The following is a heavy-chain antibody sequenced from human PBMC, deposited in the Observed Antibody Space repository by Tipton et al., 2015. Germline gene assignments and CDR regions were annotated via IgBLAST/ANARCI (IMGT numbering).Heavy chain of an antibody. CDR1: GVSVTSGSFY. D-gene: IGHD2-15*01. Sequence: TLSLTCTVSGVSVTSGSFYWSWIRQSPGKGLEWIGYIYHTGSTIYNPSLKSRVTISLDRSKNQVSLKLSSVTAADTAVYYCATSVLAAPFDSWGQGTLVTVSS. CDR3: ATSVLAAPFDS. CDR2: IYHTGST. J-gene: IGHJ4*02. V-gene: IGHV4-61*01.